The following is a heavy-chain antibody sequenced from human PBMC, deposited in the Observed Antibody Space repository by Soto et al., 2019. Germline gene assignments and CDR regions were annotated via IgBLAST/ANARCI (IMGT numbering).Heavy chain of an antibody. J-gene: IGHJ6*02. CDR1: GFTFSSYA. CDR2: ISYDGSNK. CDR3: ARVPPRRDYDILYYYYGMDV. V-gene: IGHV3-30-3*01. D-gene: IGHD3-9*01. Sequence: PGGSLRLSCAASGFTFSSYAMHWVRQAPGKGLEWVAVISYDGSNKYYADSVKGRFTISRDNSKNTLYLQMNSLRAEDTAVYYCARVPPRRDYDILYYYYGMDVWGQGTTVTVSS.